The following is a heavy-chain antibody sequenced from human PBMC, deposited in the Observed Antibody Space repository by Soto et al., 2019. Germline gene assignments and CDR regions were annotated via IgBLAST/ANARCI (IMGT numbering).Heavy chain of an antibody. CDR3: AKADDSSGYYDAFDI. V-gene: IGHV3-23*01. CDR2: ISGSGGST. CDR1: VFTFSSYA. Sequence: GSLRLACAASVFTFSSYAMSWVRQAPGKGLEWVSAISGSGGSTYYADSVKGRFTISRDNSKNTLYLQMNSLRAEDTAVYYCAKADDSSGYYDAFDIWGQGTMVTVSS. D-gene: IGHD3-22*01. J-gene: IGHJ3*02.